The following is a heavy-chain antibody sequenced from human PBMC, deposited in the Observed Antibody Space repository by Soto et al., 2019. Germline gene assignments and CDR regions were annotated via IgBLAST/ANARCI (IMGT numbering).Heavy chain of an antibody. V-gene: IGHV3-23*01. CDR3: ANAITVGKGAFDY. CDR1: GFTFSSYA. J-gene: IGHJ4*02. Sequence: EVQLLESGGGLVQPGGSLRLSCAASGFTFSSYAMSWVRQAPGKGLEWVSAISGSGGSTYYADSVKGRFTISRDNSKNTLYLQMNSLRAEDTAVYYCANAITVGKGAFDYWGQGTLVTVSS. D-gene: IGHD3-3*01. CDR2: ISGSGGST.